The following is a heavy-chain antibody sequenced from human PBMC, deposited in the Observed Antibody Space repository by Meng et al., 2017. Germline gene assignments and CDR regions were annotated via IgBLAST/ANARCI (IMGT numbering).Heavy chain of an antibody. CDR1: GFIVSSNY. D-gene: IGHD1-26*01. J-gene: IGHJ4*02. Sequence: GQRGEAGGGLLQPWGSLMLSCAGSGFIVSSNYMSWVRQAPGKGLEWVSVIYSGGSTYYADSVKGRFTISRDNSKNTLYLQMNSLRAEDTAVYYCARGGSYYSYWGQGTLVTVSS. CDR3: ARGGSYYSY. CDR2: IYSGGST. V-gene: IGHV3-53*01.